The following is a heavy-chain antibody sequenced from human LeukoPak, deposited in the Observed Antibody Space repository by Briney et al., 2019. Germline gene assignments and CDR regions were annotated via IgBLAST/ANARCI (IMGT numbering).Heavy chain of an antibody. J-gene: IGHJ4*02. V-gene: IGHV4-39*01. CDR1: GGSISSTTYY. Sequence: SETLSLTCTVSGGSISSTTYYWGWIRQPPGKGLEWVGTIYYSGNTYYNPSLRSRLTISVDTSKNQFSLKLSSVTAADTAVYYCACWQQLVRGNFDSWGQGTLVTVSS. D-gene: IGHD6-13*01. CDR2: IYYSGNT. CDR3: ACWQQLVRGNFDS.